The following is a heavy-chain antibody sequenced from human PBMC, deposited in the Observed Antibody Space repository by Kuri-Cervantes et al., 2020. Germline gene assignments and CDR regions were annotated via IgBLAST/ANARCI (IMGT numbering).Heavy chain of an antibody. Sequence: SQTLSLTCAVSGGSISSGGYSWSWIRQPPGKGLEWIGYIHHSGSTYYNPSLKSRVTISVDRSKNQFSLKLSSVTAADTAVYYCARAPGDYGLEGNNWFDPWGQGTLVTVSS. CDR1: GGSISSGGYS. CDR3: ARAPGDYGLEGNNWFDP. J-gene: IGHJ5*02. V-gene: IGHV4-30-2*01. CDR2: IHHSGST. D-gene: IGHD4-17*01.